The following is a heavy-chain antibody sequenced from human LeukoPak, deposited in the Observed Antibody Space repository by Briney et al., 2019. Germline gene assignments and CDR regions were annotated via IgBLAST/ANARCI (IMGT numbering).Heavy chain of an antibody. CDR3: ARGKIGYYYGDYDGY. CDR2: ISTNSGTK. V-gene: IGHV3-48*02. CDR1: GFTFSSYD. Sequence: PGGSLRLSWAPSGFTFSSYDMSWVRQAPGKGLEWVSYISTNSGTKYYADSVKGRFTISRDNAKNSVYLQMNSLRDDDTAVYYCARGKIGYYYGDYDGYWGQGTLVTVSS. D-gene: IGHD4-17*01. J-gene: IGHJ4*02.